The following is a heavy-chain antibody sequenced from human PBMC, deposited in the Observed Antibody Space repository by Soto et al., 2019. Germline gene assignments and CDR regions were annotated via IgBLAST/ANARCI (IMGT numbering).Heavy chain of an antibody. J-gene: IGHJ4*02. V-gene: IGHV1-69*02. Sequence: QVQLVHSGAAVKKPGSSVKVSCKASGGTFSSYTISWVRQAPGQGLEWMGRIIAILGIANYAQKSQGRATITADKSTNTAYMELSSLTSEDTAVYYCTSEQYAADPIIWGQATLVTVSS. CDR2: IIAILGIA. CDR1: GGTFSSYT. D-gene: IGHD4-4*01. CDR3: TSEQYAADPII.